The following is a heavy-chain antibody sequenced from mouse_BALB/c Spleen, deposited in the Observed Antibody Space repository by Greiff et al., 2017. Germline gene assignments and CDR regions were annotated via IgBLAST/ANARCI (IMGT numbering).Heavy chain of an antibody. CDR3: ASESTMITTYY. CDR2: IYPGDGDT. D-gene: IGHD2-4*01. V-gene: IGHV1-82*01. CDR1: GYAFSSSW. J-gene: IGHJ2*01. Sequence: QVQLKQSGPELVKPGASVKISCKASGYAFSSSWMNWVKQRPGQGLEWIGRIYPGDGDTNYNGKFKGKATLTADKSSSTAYMQLSSLTSVDSAVYFCASESTMITTYYWGQGTTLTVSS.